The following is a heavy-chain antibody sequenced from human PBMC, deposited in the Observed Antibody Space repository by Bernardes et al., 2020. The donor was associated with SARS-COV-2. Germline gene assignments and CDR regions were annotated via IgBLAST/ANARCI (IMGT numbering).Heavy chain of an antibody. D-gene: IGHD1-26*01. V-gene: IGHV4-4*02. CDR2: IYHSGST. Sequence: TLSLTCAVSGGSISSSNWWSWVRQPPGKGLEWIGEIYHSGSTNYNPSLKSRVTISVDKSKNQFSLKLSSVTAADTAVYYCATRGGSYLGAFDIWGQGTMVTVSS. CDR3: ATRGGSYLGAFDI. J-gene: IGHJ3*02. CDR1: GGSISSSNW.